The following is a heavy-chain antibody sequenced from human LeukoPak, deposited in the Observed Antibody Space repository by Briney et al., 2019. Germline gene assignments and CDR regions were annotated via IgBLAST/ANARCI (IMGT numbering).Heavy chain of an antibody. CDR3: AKDRVGATGDYYGMDV. J-gene: IGHJ6*02. Sequence: GGSLSLSCAASGFTFSSYAMNWVRQAPGKGLEWFSGISWNSGNKGYADSVKGRFTISRDNAKNSLYLQMNRLRTEDTALYYCAKDRVGATGDYYGMDVWGQGTTATVSS. CDR1: GFTFSSYA. CDR2: ISWNSGNK. D-gene: IGHD1-26*01. V-gene: IGHV3-9*01.